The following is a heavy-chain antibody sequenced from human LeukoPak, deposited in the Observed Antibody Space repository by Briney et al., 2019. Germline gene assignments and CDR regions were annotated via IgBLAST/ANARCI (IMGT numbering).Heavy chain of an antibody. Sequence: GGSLRLSCAASGFTVSSNEMSWIRQAPGQGLELVSSISGGTTYSADSRKGRFTISRNNSKNTLYLQMNSLRAEDTAVYYCLVYYYGSGCYYKGLDYWGQGTLVTVSS. J-gene: IGHJ4*02. D-gene: IGHD3-10*01. V-gene: IGHV3-38-3*01. CDR1: GFTVSSNE. CDR3: LVYYYGSGCYYKGLDY. CDR2: ISGGTT.